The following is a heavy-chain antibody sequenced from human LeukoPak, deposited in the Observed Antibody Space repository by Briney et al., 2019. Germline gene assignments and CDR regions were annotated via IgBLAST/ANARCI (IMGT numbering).Heavy chain of an antibody. J-gene: IGHJ4*02. CDR3: ARDHVYGGADY. CDR2: TSGDGITT. CDR1: GFTFHNYA. V-gene: IGHV3-43*02. Sequence: PGGSLRLSCAASGFTFHNYAIHWVRQAQGKGLEWVSLTSGDGITTYFADSVKGRFTITRDNSKSSLFLQMNSLRTEDTALYYCARDHVYGGADYWGQGTLVTVSS. D-gene: IGHD5/OR15-5a*01.